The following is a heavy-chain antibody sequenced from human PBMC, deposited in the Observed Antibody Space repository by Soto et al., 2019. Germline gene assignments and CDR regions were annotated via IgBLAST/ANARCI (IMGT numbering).Heavy chain of an antibody. D-gene: IGHD2-15*01. CDR2: IYYSGSI. CDR3: TRRPKTYWYFDY. Sequence: SETLSLTCAVSGGSISDTNWWAWGRQTPGKGLEWIGTIYYSGSIFYNPSLESRVAISVDTSKNQVSLRLNSVTAADTAVYYCTRRPKTYWYFDYWGQGTLVTVSS. J-gene: IGHJ4*02. V-gene: IGHV4-39*01. CDR1: GGSISDTNW.